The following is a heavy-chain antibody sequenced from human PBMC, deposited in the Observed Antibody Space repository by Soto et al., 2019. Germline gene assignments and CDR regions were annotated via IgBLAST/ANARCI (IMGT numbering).Heavy chain of an antibody. Sequence: PSETLSLTCPVFVGSIRSTRYYWGWVRQPPGKGLEWLGSIYYTGATQYNPSLEGRVTMSVDTSMNQFSLKLRFVTAADSAIYYCAREDRDDNRGPGNWGQGTLVTVSS. CDR2: IYYTGAT. J-gene: IGHJ1*01. V-gene: IGHV4-39*02. D-gene: IGHD1-1*01. CDR1: VGSIRSTRYY. CDR3: AREDRDDNRGPGN.